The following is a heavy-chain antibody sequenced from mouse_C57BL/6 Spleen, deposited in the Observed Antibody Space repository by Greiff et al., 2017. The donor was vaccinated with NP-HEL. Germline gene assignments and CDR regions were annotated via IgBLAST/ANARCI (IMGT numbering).Heavy chain of an antibody. D-gene: IGHD2-5*01. Sequence: VKLVESGAELVRPGASVTLSCKASGYTFTDYEMHWVKQTPVHGLEWIGAIDPETGGTAYNQKFKGKAILTADKSSSTAYMELRSLTSEDSAVYYCTSQAYYSNYDYAMDYWGQGTSVTVSS. J-gene: IGHJ4*01. CDR3: TSQAYYSNYDYAMDY. V-gene: IGHV1-15*01. CDR2: IDPETGGT. CDR1: GYTFTDYE.